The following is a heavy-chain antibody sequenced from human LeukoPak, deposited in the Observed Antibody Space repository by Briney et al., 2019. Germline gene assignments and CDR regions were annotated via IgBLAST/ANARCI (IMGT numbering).Heavy chain of an antibody. V-gene: IGHV3-23*01. CDR2: ISGNGGGT. J-gene: IGHJ4*02. CDR1: GLTFSSYA. Sequence: GGSLRLSCAASGLTFSSYAMSWVRQAPGKGLEWVSGISGNGGGTYYADSVKGRFTISRDNSKNTLYLQMNSLRAEDTAVYYCTTRIAVATTDFDYWGQGTLVTVSS. CDR3: TTRIAVATTDFDY. D-gene: IGHD6-19*01.